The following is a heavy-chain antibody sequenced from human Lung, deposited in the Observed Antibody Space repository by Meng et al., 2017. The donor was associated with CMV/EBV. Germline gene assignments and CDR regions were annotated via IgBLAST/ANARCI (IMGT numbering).Heavy chain of an antibody. CDR1: GYAFSDYW. CDR3: ANSGLSGRTR. J-gene: IGHJ4*02. V-gene: IGHV3-7*01. Sequence: GESLKISCVGSGYAFSDYWMSWVRRAPGKGLEWVATIKHDGNEKYHVDSAKGRFTISRDNAKNSLFLQMDSLRAEDTAMYYCANSGLSGRTRWGQGTLVTVPS. CDR2: IKHDGNEK.